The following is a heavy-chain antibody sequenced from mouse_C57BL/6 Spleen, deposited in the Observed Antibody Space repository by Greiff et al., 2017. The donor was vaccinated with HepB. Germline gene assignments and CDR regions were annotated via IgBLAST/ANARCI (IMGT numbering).Heavy chain of an antibody. J-gene: IGHJ2*01. CDR3: TRGSSYDY. V-gene: IGHV1-15*01. Sequence: VQLVESGAELVRPGASVTLSCKASGYTFTDYEMHWVKQTPVHGLEWIGAIDPETGGTAYNQKFKGKAILTADKSSSTAYMELRSLTSEDSAVYYCTRGSSYDYWGQGTTLTVSS. D-gene: IGHD1-1*01. CDR1: GYTFTDYE. CDR2: IDPETGGT.